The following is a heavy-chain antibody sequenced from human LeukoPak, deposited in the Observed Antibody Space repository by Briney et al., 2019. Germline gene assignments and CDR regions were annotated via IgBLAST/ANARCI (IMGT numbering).Heavy chain of an antibody. J-gene: IGHJ3*02. V-gene: IGHV3-7*01. D-gene: IGHD5-12*01. CDR1: GFTFSSYW. Sequence: PGGSLRLSCAASGFTFSSYWMSWVRQAPGKGLEWVANIKQDGSEKYYVDSVKGRFTISRDNAKNSLYLQMNSLRAEDTAVYYCARDVGYDLSTDAFDIWGQGTMVTVSS. CDR3: ARDVGYDLSTDAFDI. CDR2: IKQDGSEK.